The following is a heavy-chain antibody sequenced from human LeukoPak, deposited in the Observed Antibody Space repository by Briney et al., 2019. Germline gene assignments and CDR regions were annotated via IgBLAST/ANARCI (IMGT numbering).Heavy chain of an antibody. V-gene: IGHV4-34*01. CDR1: GFTFSSYS. D-gene: IGHD2-2*01. J-gene: IGHJ5*02. CDR3: ARLVPEWSTGGFDP. CDR2: INHSGST. Sequence: GSLRLSCAASGFTFSSYSMNWVRQAPGKGLEWIGEINHSGSTNYNPSLKSRVTISVDTSKNQFSLKLSSVTAADTAVYYCARLVPEWSTGGFDPWGQGTLVTVSS.